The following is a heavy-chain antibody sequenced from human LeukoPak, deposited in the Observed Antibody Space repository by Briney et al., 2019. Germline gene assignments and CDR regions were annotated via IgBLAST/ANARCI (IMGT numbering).Heavy chain of an antibody. Sequence: KPGGSLRLSCAASGFTVSSNYMSWVRQAPGKGLEWVSSISSSSSYIYYADSVKGRFTISRDNAKNSLYLQMNSLRAEDTAVYYCARDLTVTIESDYWGQGTLVTVSS. D-gene: IGHD4-17*01. CDR2: ISSSSSYI. V-gene: IGHV3-21*01. J-gene: IGHJ4*02. CDR3: ARDLTVTIESDY. CDR1: GFTVSSNY.